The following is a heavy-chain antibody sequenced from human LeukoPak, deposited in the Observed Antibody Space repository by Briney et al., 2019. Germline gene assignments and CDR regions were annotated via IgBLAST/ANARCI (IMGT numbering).Heavy chain of an antibody. CDR3: ARDADSSGFFDY. V-gene: IGHV3-21*01. CDR1: GFTFSSYS. J-gene: IGHJ4*02. D-gene: IGHD3-22*01. Sequence: GGSLRLSCAASGFTFSSYSMNWVRQAPGKGLEWVSSISSSSSYIYYADSVKGRFIMSRDNAKNSLYLQMNSLRAEDTAVYYCARDADSSGFFDYWGQGTLVTVSS. CDR2: ISSSSSYI.